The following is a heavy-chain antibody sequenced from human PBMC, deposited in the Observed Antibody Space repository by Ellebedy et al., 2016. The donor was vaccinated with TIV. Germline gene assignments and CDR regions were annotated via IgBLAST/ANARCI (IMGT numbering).Heavy chain of an antibody. CDR3: ARAVIGKEDFDY. CDR1: EFTFSYYA. V-gene: IGHV3-30-3*01. Sequence: GESLKISCAASEFTFSYYAMHWVRQAPGKGLEWVAVISHDGITKYYADSVKGRFTISRDNSKNTLYLQMNSLTTEETAVYYCARAVIGKEDFDYWGQGSLVSVSS. CDR2: ISHDGITK. J-gene: IGHJ4*02. D-gene: IGHD3-10*01.